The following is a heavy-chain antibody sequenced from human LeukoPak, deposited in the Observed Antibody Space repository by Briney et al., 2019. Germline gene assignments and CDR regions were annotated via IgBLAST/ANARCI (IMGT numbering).Heavy chain of an antibody. CDR3: AREPASGGSPMDY. CDR2: IYYSGST. J-gene: IGHJ4*02. CDR1: GGSISSGGYY. Sequence: SETLSLTCTVSGGSISSGGYYWSWIRQHPGKGLEWIGYIYYSGSTYYNPSLKNRVTISVNTSNNQFSLKLSSVTAADTAVYYCAREPASGGSPMDYWGQGTLVTVSS. V-gene: IGHV4-31*03. D-gene: IGHD2-15*01.